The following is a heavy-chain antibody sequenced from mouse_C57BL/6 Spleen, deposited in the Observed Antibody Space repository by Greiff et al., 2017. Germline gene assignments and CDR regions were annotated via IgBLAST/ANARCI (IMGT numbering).Heavy chain of an antibody. CDR3: ARKCDYYAMDY. V-gene: IGHV1-59*01. Sequence: QVQLQQPGAELVRPGPSVKLSCKASGYTFTSYWMHWVKQRPGQGLAWIGVIDPSDSYTNYNQKFKGKATLTVDKSSSTASMQLSSLTSEDSAVYYYARKCDYYAMDYWGQGTSVTVCS. CDR1: GYTFTSYW. J-gene: IGHJ4*01. CDR2: IDPSDSYT.